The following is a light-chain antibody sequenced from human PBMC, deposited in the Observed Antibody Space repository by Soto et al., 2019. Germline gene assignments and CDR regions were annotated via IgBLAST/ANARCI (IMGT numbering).Light chain of an antibody. Sequence: EIVLTQSPCSLSLSPGDRATISCRASQSVPSNSLYWYQQKPGQAPRLLISGASSRATGIPERFSGSGSGTDFTLTISRLEPEDFAVYYCEYYGNSPLTFGGGTKVEIK. V-gene: IGKV3-20*01. CDR3: EYYGNSPLT. J-gene: IGKJ4*01. CDR2: GAS. CDR1: QSVPSNS.